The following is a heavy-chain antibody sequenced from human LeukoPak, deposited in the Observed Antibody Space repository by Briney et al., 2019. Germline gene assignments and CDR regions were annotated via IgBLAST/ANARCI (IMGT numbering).Heavy chain of an antibody. CDR3: ASKVTRTVDY. CDR1: GGSFSGYY. V-gene: IGHV4-34*01. D-gene: IGHD3/OR15-3a*01. Sequence: SETLSLTCAVYGGSFSGYYWSWIRQPPGKGLEWIGEINHSGSTNYNPSLKSRVTISVDTSKNQFSLKLSSVTAADTAVYYCASKVTRTVDYWGQGTLVTVSS. J-gene: IGHJ4*02. CDR2: INHSGST.